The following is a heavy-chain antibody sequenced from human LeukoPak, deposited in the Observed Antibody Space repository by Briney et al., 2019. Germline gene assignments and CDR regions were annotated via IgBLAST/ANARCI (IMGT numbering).Heavy chain of an antibody. CDR1: GFTFSIYA. CDR2: ISGVGSNT. D-gene: IGHD1-1*01. CDR3: AKLVGNGTTPIDY. V-gene: IGHV3-23*01. J-gene: IGHJ4*02. Sequence: GGSLRLSCAASGFTFSIYAMTWVRQAPGKGLEWVSVISGVGSNTDYADSVKGRFTISRDNSKNTLSLQMNSLRAEDTAIYYCAKLVGNGTTPIDYWGQGTLVTVSS.